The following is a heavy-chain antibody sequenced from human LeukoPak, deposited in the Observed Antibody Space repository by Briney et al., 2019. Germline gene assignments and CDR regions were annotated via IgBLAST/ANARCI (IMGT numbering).Heavy chain of an antibody. J-gene: IGHJ6*03. CDR2: IRFDGSNK. V-gene: IGHV3-30*02. Sequence: GGSLRLSCAASGFTLSRCGLHWVRQAPGKGLEGVAFIRFDGSNKYYADSVKGRFTISRDNSRDALYLQMNSLRAEDTPVYYCAKGNCGGDGHSYFYFYMHVWGKGATLTVSS. D-gene: IGHD2-21*02. CDR1: GFTLSRCG. CDR3: AKGNCGGDGHSYFYFYMHV.